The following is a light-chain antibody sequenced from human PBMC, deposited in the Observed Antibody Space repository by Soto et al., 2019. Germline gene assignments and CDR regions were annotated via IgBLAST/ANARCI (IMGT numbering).Light chain of an antibody. J-gene: IGKJ2*01. CDR1: QSVSSSY. V-gene: IGKV3-20*01. CDR2: GAS. CDR3: HQYGSSPYT. Sequence: EIVLTQSPGTLSLSPGERATLSCRASQSVSSSYLAWYQQKPGQAPRLLIYGASSRATGIPDRFSGSGSGTDYTLTISRLEPADFAVYYCHQYGSSPYTFGQGTKLEIK.